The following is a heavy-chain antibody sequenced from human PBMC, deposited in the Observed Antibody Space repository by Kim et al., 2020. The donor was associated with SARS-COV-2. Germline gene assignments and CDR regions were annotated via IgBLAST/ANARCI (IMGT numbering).Heavy chain of an antibody. CDR1: GFTFIIYG. D-gene: IGHD6-19*01. J-gene: IGHJ6*02. CDR3: AKKEGSGYSSGWTYYYYGMDV. Sequence: GGSLRLSCAASGFTFIIYGNHWVYQAPFKALNWEPTISYYGNNKYNSNTSNALSTISRDNSKNTLYLQMNSLRAEDTAVYYCAKKEGSGYSSGWTYYYYGMDVWGQGTTVTVSS. CDR2: ISYYGNNK. V-gene: IGHV3-30*18.